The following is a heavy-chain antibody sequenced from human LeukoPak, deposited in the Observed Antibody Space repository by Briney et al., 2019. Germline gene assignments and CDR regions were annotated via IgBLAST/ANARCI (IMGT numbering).Heavy chain of an antibody. D-gene: IGHD3-22*01. Sequence: ASVKVSCKASGYTFTSYGISWVRQAPGQGLEWMGWISAYNGNTNYAQKLQGRVTMTTDTSTSTAYMELRSLRSDDTAVYYCARGPEQNYDIVVDAFDIWGQGTMVTVSS. CDR3: ARGPEQNYDIVVDAFDI. CDR1: GYTFTSYG. J-gene: IGHJ3*02. V-gene: IGHV1-18*01. CDR2: ISAYNGNT.